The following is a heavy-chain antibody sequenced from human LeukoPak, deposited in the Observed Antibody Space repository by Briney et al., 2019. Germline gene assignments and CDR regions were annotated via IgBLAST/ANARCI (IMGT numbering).Heavy chain of an antibody. Sequence: PGGSLRLSCAASGFSFSIYSMDWVRQAPGKGLEWVSSIGSSGSYIYYADSVRGRFTISRDNAKNSPYLQMDGLRADDTAVYYCAKDLAGANDEEHYFDYWGQGPLVTVPS. V-gene: IGHV3-21*01. CDR1: GFSFSIYS. CDR3: AKDLAGANDEEHYFDY. J-gene: IGHJ4*02. CDR2: IGSSGSYI. D-gene: IGHD6-25*01.